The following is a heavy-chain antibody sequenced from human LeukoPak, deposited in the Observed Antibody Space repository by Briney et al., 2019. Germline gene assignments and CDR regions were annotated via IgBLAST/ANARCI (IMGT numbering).Heavy chain of an antibody. J-gene: IGHJ6*02. CDR3: ARDPAYCGGDCYGYYGMDV. CDR2: ISAYNGNT. D-gene: IGHD2-21*02. V-gene: IGHV1-18*01. CDR1: GYTFTSYG. Sequence: GASVKVSCKASGYTFTSYGVSWVRQAPGQGLEWMGWISAYNGNTNYAQKLQGRVTMTTDTSTSTAYMELRSLRSDDTAVYYCARDPAYCGGDCYGYYGMDVWGQGTTVTVSS.